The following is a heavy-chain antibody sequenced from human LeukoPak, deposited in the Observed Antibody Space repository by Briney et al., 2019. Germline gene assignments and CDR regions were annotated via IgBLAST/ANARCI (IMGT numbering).Heavy chain of an antibody. Sequence: GGSLRLSCAASGFTFSSYSMNWVRQAPGKGLEWVSSISSSSSYIYYADSVKGRFTISRDNAKNSLYLQMNSLRAEDTAVYYCARGGSGWYGEGEYFQHWGQGTLVTVSS. V-gene: IGHV3-21*01. D-gene: IGHD6-19*01. CDR3: ARGGSGWYGEGEYFQH. CDR1: GFTFSSYS. CDR2: ISSSSSYI. J-gene: IGHJ1*01.